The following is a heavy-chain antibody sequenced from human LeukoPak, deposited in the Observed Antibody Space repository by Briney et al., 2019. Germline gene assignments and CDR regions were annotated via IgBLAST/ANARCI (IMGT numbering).Heavy chain of an antibody. CDR3: AREPQYHDILTGYSSTLRFDP. V-gene: IGHV4-4*07. CDR1: GGSISSYY. D-gene: IGHD3-9*01. Sequence: SETLSLTCTVSGGSISSYYWSWIRQPAGKGLEWIGRIYTSGSTNYNPSLKSRVTMSVDTSKNQFSLKLSSVTAADTAVYYCAREPQYHDILTGYSSTLRFDPWGQGTLVTVSS. J-gene: IGHJ5*02. CDR2: IYTSGST.